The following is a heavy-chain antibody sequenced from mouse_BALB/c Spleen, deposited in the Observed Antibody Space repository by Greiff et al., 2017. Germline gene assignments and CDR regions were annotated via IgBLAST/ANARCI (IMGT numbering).Heavy chain of an antibody. CDR2: IRLKSNNYAT. Sequence: EVMLVESGGGLVQPGGSMKLSCVASGFTFSNYWMNWVRQSPEKGLEWVAEIRLKSNNYATHYAESVKGRFTISRDDSKSSVYLQMNNLRAEDTGIYYCTRQSYFDYWGQGTTLTVSS. CDR1: GFTFSNYW. J-gene: IGHJ2*01. V-gene: IGHV6-6*02. CDR3: TRQSYFDY.